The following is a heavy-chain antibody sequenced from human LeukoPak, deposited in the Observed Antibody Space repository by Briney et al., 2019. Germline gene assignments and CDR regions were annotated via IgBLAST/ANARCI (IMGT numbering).Heavy chain of an antibody. CDR1: GYTFTGYY. J-gene: IGHJ4*02. Sequence: ASVKVSCKASGYTFTGYYMHWVRQAPGQGLEWMGWINPNSGGTNYAQKFQGRVTMTRDTSISTAYMELSRLRSDDTAVYYCARVNGYFDGPQPPLFDYWGQGTLVTVSS. CDR3: ARVNGYFDGPQPPLFDY. CDR2: INPNSGGT. D-gene: IGHD3-9*01. V-gene: IGHV1-2*02.